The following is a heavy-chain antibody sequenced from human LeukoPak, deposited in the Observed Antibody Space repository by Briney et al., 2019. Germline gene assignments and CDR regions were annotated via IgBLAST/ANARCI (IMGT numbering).Heavy chain of an antibody. D-gene: IGHD1-26*01. CDR1: GFTFSSYG. Sequence: PGGSLRPSCAASGFTFSSYGMPWVRQAPGKGLEWVAVIWYDGSNKYYADSVKGRFTISRDNSKNTLYLQMNSLRAEDTAVYYCARRSIVGATLFDYWGQGTLVTVSS. V-gene: IGHV3-33*01. CDR2: IWYDGSNK. CDR3: ARRSIVGATLFDY. J-gene: IGHJ4*02.